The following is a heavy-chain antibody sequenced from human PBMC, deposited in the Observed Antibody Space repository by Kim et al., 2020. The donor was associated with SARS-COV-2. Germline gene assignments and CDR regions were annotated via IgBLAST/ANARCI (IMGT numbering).Heavy chain of an antibody. J-gene: IGHJ4*01. D-gene: IGHD6-6*01. Sequence: GGSLRLSCAASGFTVSSNYMSWVRQAPGKGLEWVSVIYSGGSTYYADSVKGRFTISRDNSKNTLYLQMNSLRAEDTAVDYCARVAPLAYSSSSGHEFYF. CDR2: IYSGGST. V-gene: IGHV3-53*01. CDR3: ARVAPLAYSSSSGHEFYF. CDR1: GFTVSSNY.